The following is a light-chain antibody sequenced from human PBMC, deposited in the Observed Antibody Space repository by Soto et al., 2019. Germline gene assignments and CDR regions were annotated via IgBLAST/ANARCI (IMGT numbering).Light chain of an antibody. J-gene: IGKJ4*01. CDR2: GAS. Sequence: EIVMTQSPATLSVSPGARATLSCRASQSVSSNLAWYQQKPGQAPRLLIYGASTRATGIPARFSGSGSGTDFTLTISRLEPEDFAVYYCQQYNNWPRATFGGGTKVDIK. CDR1: QSVSSN. V-gene: IGKV3-15*01. CDR3: QQYNNWPRAT.